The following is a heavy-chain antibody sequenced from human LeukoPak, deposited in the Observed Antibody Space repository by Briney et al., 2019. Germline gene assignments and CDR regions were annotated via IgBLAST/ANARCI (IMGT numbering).Heavy chain of an antibody. CDR3: ARATSGYYFDF. D-gene: IGHD3-22*01. CDR2: IYYSGST. CDR1: GGSISSSSYY. V-gene: IGHV4-39*07. Sequence: SETLSLTCTVSGGSISSSSYYWGWIRQPPGKGLEWIGSIYYSGSTYYNPSLKSRVTISVDTSKNQFSLKLSSVTAADTAVYFCARATSGYYFDFWDQGTLVIVSS. J-gene: IGHJ4*02.